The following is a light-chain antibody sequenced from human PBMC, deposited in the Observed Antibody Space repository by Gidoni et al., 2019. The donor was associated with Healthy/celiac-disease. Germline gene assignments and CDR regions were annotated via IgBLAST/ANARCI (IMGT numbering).Light chain of an antibody. CDR2: AAS. J-gene: IGKJ1*01. Sequence: DIQMTQSPSSLSASVGDRVTITCRASQSISSYLNWYQQKPGKAPKLLIYAASSLQSGVPSRFSGSGSGTDFTLTISSLQPEEFATYYCQQSYSTPPTFGQGTKVESK. CDR1: QSISSY. V-gene: IGKV1-39*01. CDR3: QQSYSTPPT.